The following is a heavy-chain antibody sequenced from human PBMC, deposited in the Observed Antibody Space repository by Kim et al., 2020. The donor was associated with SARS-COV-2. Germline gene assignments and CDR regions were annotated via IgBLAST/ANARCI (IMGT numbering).Heavy chain of an antibody. V-gene: IGHV1-8*01. D-gene: IGHD1-26*01. J-gene: IGHJ6*02. CDR1: GYTFTSYD. CDR2: MNPNSGNT. Sequence: ASVKVSCKASGYTFTSYDINWVRQATGQGLEWMGWMNPNSGNTGYAQKFQGRVTMTRNTSISTAYMELSSLRSEDTAVYYCARDRWELLPYYYYGMDVWGQGTTDTVSS. CDR3: ARDRWELLPYYYYGMDV.